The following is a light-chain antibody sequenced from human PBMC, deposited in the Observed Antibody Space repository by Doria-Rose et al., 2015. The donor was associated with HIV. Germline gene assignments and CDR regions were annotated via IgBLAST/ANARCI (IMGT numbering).Light chain of an antibody. V-gene: IGKV4-1*01. Sequence: ATINCKSSQSVLYSSNNKNYLAWYQQKTGQPPKLLIYWASTRESGVPDRFSGSGSGTDFTLTISSLQAEDVAVYYCQQYYSIPRTFGQGTKVEIK. CDR1: QSVLYSSNNKNY. CDR3: QQYYSIPRT. CDR2: WAS. J-gene: IGKJ1*01.